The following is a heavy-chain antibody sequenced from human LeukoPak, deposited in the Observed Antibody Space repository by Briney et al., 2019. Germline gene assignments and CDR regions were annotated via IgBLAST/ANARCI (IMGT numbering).Heavy chain of an antibody. D-gene: IGHD2-15*01. CDR1: GYTFTGYY. V-gene: IGHV1-2*06. CDR2: INPNSGGT. J-gene: IGHJ4*02. CDR3: ARDRVGGRAEYYFDY. Sequence: ASVKVSCKASGYTFTGYYMHWVRQAPGQGLEWMGRINPNSGGTHYAQKFQARVTMTRDTSISTVYMELSRLRSDDTAVYYCARDRVGGRAEYYFDYWGQGTLVTVSS.